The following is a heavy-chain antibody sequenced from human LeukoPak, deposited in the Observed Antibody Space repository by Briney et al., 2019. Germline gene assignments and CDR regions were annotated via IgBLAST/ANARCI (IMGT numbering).Heavy chain of an antibody. CDR1: GFTFSSYW. CDR3: ARAKIPPRPGIVRATGLYYFDY. D-gene: IGHD1-26*01. Sequence: PGGSLRLSCAASGFTFSSYWMHWVRQAPGKGLVWVSRINTDDSSTTYADTVKGRFTISRDNAKNSLYLQMNSLRAEDTAVYYCARAKIPPRPGIVRATGLYYFDYWGQGTLVTVSS. J-gene: IGHJ4*02. CDR2: INTDDSST. V-gene: IGHV3-74*01.